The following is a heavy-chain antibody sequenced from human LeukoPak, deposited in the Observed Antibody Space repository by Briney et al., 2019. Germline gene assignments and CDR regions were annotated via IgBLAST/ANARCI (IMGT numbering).Heavy chain of an antibody. V-gene: IGHV3-30*18. D-gene: IGHD1-26*01. CDR3: AKGGGSYYNYYHGMDV. CDR2: ISYDGSNK. Sequence: GGSLRLSCAASGFTFSSYGTHWVRQAPGKGLEWVAVISYDGSNKYYADSVKGRFTISRDNSKNTLYLQMNSLRAEDTAVYYCAKGGGSYYNYYHGMDVWGQGTTVTVSS. CDR1: GFTFSSYG. J-gene: IGHJ6*02.